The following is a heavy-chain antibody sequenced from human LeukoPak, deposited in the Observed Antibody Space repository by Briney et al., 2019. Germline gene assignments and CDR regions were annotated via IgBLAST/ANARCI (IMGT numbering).Heavy chain of an antibody. D-gene: IGHD3-22*01. CDR2: IYTSGST. J-gene: IGHJ3*02. CDR3: ARGPYSYDSSGAFDI. Sequence: SETLSLTCTVSGGSISSYYWSWIRQPPGKGLEWIGRIYTSGSTKYNPSLKSRVTISVDTSKNQFSLKLSSVTAADTAVYFCARGPYSYDSSGAFDIWGQGTMVTVSS. V-gene: IGHV4-4*08. CDR1: GGSISSYY.